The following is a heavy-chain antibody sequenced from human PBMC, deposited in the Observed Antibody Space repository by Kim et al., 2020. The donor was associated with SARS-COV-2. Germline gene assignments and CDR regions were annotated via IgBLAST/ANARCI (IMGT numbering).Heavy chain of an antibody. V-gene: IGHV1-3*01. Sequence: SQKFQDRVTITRDTSASTAYMEVSSLGSEDTAIYYCARDHTMYVRYGMDVWGQGTTVTVSS. J-gene: IGHJ6*02. D-gene: IGHD2-8*01. CDR3: ARDHTMYVRYGMDV.